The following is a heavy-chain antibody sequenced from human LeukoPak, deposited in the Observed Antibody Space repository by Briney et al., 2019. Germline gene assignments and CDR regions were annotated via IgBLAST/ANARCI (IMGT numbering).Heavy chain of an antibody. J-gene: IGHJ3*02. V-gene: IGHV1-2*06. Sequence: ASVKVSCKASGYTLTDYYLHWVRQAPGQGLEWMGRINSNTGGTNYAQTFQDRVTMTRDTSINTAYMELNRLRSDDTALYFCARDNYFDYVGFDIWGQGTVVTVSS. D-gene: IGHD2/OR15-2a*01. CDR1: GYTLTDYY. CDR3: ARDNYFDYVGFDI. CDR2: INSNTGGT.